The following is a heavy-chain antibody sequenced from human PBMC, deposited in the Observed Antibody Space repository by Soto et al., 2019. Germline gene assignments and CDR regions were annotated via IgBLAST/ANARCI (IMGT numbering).Heavy chain of an antibody. CDR3: ARNVLRFLEWPRAGYYYYYGMDV. CDR1: GGSFSCYY. CDR2: INHSGST. V-gene: IGHV4-34*01. J-gene: IGHJ6*02. D-gene: IGHD3-3*01. Sequence: SETLSLTCAVYGGSFSCYYWIWIRQPPGKGLEWIGEINHSGSTNYNPSLKSRVTISVDTSKNQFSLKLSSVTAADTAVYYCARNVLRFLEWPRAGYYYYYGMDVWGQGTTVTVSS.